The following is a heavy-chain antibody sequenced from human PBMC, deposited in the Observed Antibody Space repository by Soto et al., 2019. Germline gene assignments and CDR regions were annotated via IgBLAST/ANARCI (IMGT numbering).Heavy chain of an antibody. CDR3: AREYYYDSSGYYQNPSSFDY. J-gene: IGHJ4*02. CDR1: GGTFSSYA. V-gene: IGHV1-69*13. Sequence: SVKVSCKASGGTFSSYAISWVRQAPGQGLEWMGGIIPIFGTANYAQKFQGRVTITADESTSTAYMELSSLRSEDTAVYYCAREYYYDSSGYYQNPSSFDYWGQRTLVTVSS. D-gene: IGHD3-22*01. CDR2: IIPIFGTA.